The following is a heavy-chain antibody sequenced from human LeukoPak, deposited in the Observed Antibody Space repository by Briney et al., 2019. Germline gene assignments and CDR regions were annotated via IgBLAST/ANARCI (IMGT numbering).Heavy chain of an antibody. V-gene: IGHV3-23*01. D-gene: IGHD3-16*02. CDR1: GFTFSSYA. CDR2: ISGSGGGT. Sequence: PGGSLRLSCAASGFTFSSYAMSWVRQAPGKGLEWVSAISGSGGGTYYADSVKGRFTISRDNSKNTLYLQMNSLRAEDTAAYYCAKGSGYDYVWGSYHPTIDYWGQGTLVTVSS. CDR3: AKGSGYDYVWGSYHPTIDY. J-gene: IGHJ4*02.